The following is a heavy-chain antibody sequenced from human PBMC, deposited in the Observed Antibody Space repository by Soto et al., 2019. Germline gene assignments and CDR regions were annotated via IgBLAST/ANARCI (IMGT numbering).Heavy chain of an antibody. CDR1: GFTFSSYA. Sequence: QVQLVESGGGVVQPGRSLRLSCAASGFTFSSYAMHWVRQAPGKGLEWVAVISYDGSNKYYADSVKGRFTISRDNSKNTLYLQMNSLRAEDTAVYYCARGQRDGYNGGLDYWGQGTLVTVSS. CDR2: ISYDGSNK. V-gene: IGHV3-30-3*01. D-gene: IGHD5-12*01. J-gene: IGHJ4*02. CDR3: ARGQRDGYNGGLDY.